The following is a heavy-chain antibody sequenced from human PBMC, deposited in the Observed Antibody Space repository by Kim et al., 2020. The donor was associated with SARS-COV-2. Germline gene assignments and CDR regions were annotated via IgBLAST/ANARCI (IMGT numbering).Heavy chain of an antibody. V-gene: IGHV3-48*03. CDR3: ARDSNYGGTFDY. J-gene: IGHJ4*02. D-gene: IGHD4-17*01. Sequence: ADSVKGRFNISRDNSKQSLYLQMNNLRDEDTAIYYCARDSNYGGTFDYWGQGALVTVSS.